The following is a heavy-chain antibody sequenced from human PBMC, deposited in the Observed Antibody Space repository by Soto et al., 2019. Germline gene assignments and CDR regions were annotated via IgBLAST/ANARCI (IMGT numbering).Heavy chain of an antibody. CDR2: IKSKTDGGTT. V-gene: IGHV3-15*01. CDR1: GFTFSNAW. CDR3: TTDPPPGYCSSTSCPQARDYHYYGMDV. J-gene: IGHJ6*02. D-gene: IGHD2-2*01. Sequence: GGSLRLSCAASGFTFSNAWMSWVRQAPGKGLEWVGRIKSKTDGGTTDYAAPVKGRFTISRDDSKNTLYLQMNSLKTEDTAVYYCTTDPPPGYCSSTSCPQARDYHYYGMDVWGQGTTVTVSS.